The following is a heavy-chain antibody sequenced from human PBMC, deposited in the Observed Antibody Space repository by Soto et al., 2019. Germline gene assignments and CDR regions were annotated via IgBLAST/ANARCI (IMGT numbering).Heavy chain of an antibody. CDR1: GYSFTSYW. CDR3: ARGVPSSYYYGMDV. D-gene: IGHD2-8*01. V-gene: IGHV5-10-1*01. J-gene: IGHJ6*02. CDR2: IDPSDSYT. Sequence: GESLKISCKGSGYSFTSYWISWVRQMPGKGLEWMGRIDPSDSYTNYSPSFQGHATISADKSISTAYLQWSSLKASDTAMYYCARGVPSSYYYGMDVWGQGTTVTVSS.